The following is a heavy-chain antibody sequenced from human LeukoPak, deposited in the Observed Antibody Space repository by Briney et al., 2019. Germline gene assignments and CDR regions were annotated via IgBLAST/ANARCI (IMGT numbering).Heavy chain of an antibody. V-gene: IGHV3-66*02. CDR3: ARGSAYSH. CDR2: IYSGGSI. D-gene: IGHD3-22*01. Sequence: PSETLSLTCTVSGGSISSSSYYWGWIRQPPGKGLEWVSVIYSGGSIYYSDSVKGRFTISRDNSKNMLYLQMSSLRPEDTAVYYCARGSAYSHWGQGTLVTVSS. J-gene: IGHJ4*02. CDR1: GGSISSSSYY.